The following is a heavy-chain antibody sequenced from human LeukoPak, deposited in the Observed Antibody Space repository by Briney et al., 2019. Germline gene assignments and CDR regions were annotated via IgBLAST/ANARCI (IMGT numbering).Heavy chain of an antibody. J-gene: IGHJ6*03. CDR1: GGSISSGGYY. CDR2: IYHSGST. D-gene: IGHD6-6*01. CDR3: ARVVRYSSSSWYYYYMDV. V-gene: IGHV4-30-2*01. Sequence: SETLPLTCTVSGGSISSGGYYWSWIRQPPGKGLEWIGYIYHSGSTYYNPSLKSRVTISVDRSKNQFSLKLSSVTAADTAVYYCARVVRYSSSSWYYYYMDVWGKGTTVTVSS.